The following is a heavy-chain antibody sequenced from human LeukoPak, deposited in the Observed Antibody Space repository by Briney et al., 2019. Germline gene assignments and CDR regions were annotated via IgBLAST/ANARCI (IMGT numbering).Heavy chain of an antibody. CDR2: MNPNSGNT. Sequence: ASVKVSCKASGYTFTSYDINWVRQATGQGLEWMGWMNPNSGNTGYAQKFQGRVTITRNTSISTTYMELSSLRSEDTAVYYCGRHGTSKRVFYSSSSGPHKNNWFDPWGQGTLVTVSS. CDR3: GRHGTSKRVFYSSSSGPHKNNWFDP. V-gene: IGHV1-8*03. CDR1: GYTFTSYD. D-gene: IGHD6-13*01. J-gene: IGHJ5*02.